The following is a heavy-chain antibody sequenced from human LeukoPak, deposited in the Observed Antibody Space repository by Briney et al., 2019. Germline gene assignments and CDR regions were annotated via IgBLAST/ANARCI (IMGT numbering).Heavy chain of an antibody. CDR1: GFTFSSYW. CDR3: ARDGRLPAAGTGGGSGRAGKYYYGMDV. CDR2: IKQDGSEK. J-gene: IGHJ6*02. Sequence: GGSLRLSCAASGFTFSSYWMSWVRQAPGKGLEWVANIKQDGSEKYYVDSVKGRFTISRDNAKNSLYLQMNSLRAEDTAVYYCARDGRLPAAGTGGGSGRAGKYYYGMDVWGQGTTVTVSS. D-gene: IGHD6-13*01. V-gene: IGHV3-7*01.